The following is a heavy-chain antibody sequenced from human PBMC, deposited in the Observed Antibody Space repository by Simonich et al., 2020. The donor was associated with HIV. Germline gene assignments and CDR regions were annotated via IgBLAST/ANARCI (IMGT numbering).Heavy chain of an antibody. D-gene: IGHD6-13*01. CDR2: INHSGSI. Sequence: QVQLQQWGAGLLKPSETLSLTCAVYGGSFSGSYWSWNRQPPGKGLEGIGEINHSGSIHYNPSLKSRVTISVDSSKNQFSLKLSSVTAADTAVYYCARRYSSSWDPRGAFDIWGQGTMVTVSS. CDR3: ARRYSSSWDPRGAFDI. V-gene: IGHV4-34*01. J-gene: IGHJ3*02. CDR1: GGSFSGSY.